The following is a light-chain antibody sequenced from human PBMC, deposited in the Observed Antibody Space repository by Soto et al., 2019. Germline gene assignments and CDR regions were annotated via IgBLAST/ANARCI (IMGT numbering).Light chain of an antibody. J-gene: IGKJ5*01. V-gene: IGKV3-11*01. Sequence: EVVLTQSPATLSLSPGERATLSCRASQSVSNSLAWYQHKPGQAPRLLIYDAANRVTGIPARFSGSGSGTDFALTISSLEPEDFAVYYCQVRSNWPPITFGQGTRLEIK. CDR3: QVRSNWPPIT. CDR2: DAA. CDR1: QSVSNS.